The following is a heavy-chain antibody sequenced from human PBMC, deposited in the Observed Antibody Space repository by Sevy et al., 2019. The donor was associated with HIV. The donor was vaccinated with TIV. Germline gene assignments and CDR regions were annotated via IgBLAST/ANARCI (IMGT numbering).Heavy chain of an antibody. CDR3: ARAAGYCSSTSCSYDAFDI. CDR1: GGSVSSGSYY. D-gene: IGHD2-2*01. V-gene: IGHV4-61*01. Sequence: SETLSLTCTVSGGSVSSGSYYWSWIRQPPGKGLEWIGYIYYSGSTNYNPSLKSRVTISVDTSKNQFSLKLSSVTAADTAVYYCARAAGYCSSTSCSYDAFDIWGQGTIVTVSS. J-gene: IGHJ3*02. CDR2: IYYSGST.